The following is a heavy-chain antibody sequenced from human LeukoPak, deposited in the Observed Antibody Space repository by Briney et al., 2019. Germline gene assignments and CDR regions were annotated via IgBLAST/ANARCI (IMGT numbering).Heavy chain of an antibody. Sequence: SETLSLTCTVSGGSISSGSFYWGWIRQPPGKGLEWIGNIYFSGTTYYNPSLKSRVTISIDRSKNQFSLKLTSVTAADTAVYYCARDPHIDNYYGTTTGLRDFWGQGTLVSVSS. CDR2: IYFSGTT. V-gene: IGHV4-39*07. J-gene: IGHJ4*02. CDR3: ARDPHIDNYYGTTTGLRDF. D-gene: IGHD1-14*01. CDR1: GGSISSGSFY.